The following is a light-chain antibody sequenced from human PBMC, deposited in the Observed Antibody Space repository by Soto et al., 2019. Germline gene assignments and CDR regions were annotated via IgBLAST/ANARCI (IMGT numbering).Light chain of an antibody. CDR2: DAS. Sequence: DIQMTQSPSTLSASVGDRFTITCRASQSIGTWLAWYQQKPGKAPKLPIFDASSLESGVPSRLSGSGSGTDFTLTINSLQPDDFATYYCQQYNSYSTFGQGTKVDIK. CDR3: QQYNSYST. J-gene: IGKJ1*01. V-gene: IGKV1-5*01. CDR1: QSIGTW.